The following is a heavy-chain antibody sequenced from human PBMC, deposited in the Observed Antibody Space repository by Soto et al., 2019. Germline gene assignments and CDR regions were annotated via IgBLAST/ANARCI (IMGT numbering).Heavy chain of an antibody. V-gene: IGHV1-18*04. J-gene: IGHJ4*02. CDR1: GYTFTSYG. CDR2: ISAYNGNT. CDR3: AGGRAEAGTCRDY. Sequence: QVQLVQSGAEVKKPGASVKVSCKASGYTFTSYGISWVRQAPGQGLEWMGWISAYNGNTNYAQKLQGRVTMTTDTPTSRAYMELRSMRSADTAVEYCAGGRAEAGTCRDYWGQGTLVTVSS. D-gene: IGHD6-13*01.